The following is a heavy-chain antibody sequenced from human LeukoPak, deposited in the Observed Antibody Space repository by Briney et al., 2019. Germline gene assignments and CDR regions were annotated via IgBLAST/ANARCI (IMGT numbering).Heavy chain of an antibody. V-gene: IGHV3-66*02. Sequence: PGGSLRLSCAASGFTVSSNYMSWVRQAPGKGLEWVSVIYSGGSTYYADSVKGRFTISRDNSKNTLYLQMNSLRAEDTAVYYCALEYSSSDFDYWGRGTLVTVSS. J-gene: IGHJ4*02. D-gene: IGHD6-6*01. CDR2: IYSGGST. CDR1: GFTVSSNY. CDR3: ALEYSSSDFDY.